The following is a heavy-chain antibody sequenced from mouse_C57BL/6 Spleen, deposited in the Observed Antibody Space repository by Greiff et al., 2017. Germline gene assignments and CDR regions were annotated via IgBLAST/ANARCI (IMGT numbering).Heavy chain of an antibody. V-gene: IGHV1-64*01. CDR1: GYTFTSYW. CDR3: ARCGVLRVYYAMDY. Sequence: QVQLQQPGAELVKPGASVKLSCKASGYTFTSYWMHWVKQRPGQGLEWIGMIHPNSGSTNYNEKFKSKATLTVDKSSSTAYMQLSSLTSEDSAVYYCARCGVLRVYYAMDYWGQGTSVTVSS. CDR2: IHPNSGST. J-gene: IGHJ4*01. D-gene: IGHD1-1*01.